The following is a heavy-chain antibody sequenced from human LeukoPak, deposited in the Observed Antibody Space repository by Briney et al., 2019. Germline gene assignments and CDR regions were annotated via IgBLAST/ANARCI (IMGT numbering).Heavy chain of an antibody. CDR2: IGGSGGST. J-gene: IGHJ4*02. CDR3: AKDVVAATGYYFDY. CDR1: GFTFSSYA. V-gene: IGHV3-23*01. D-gene: IGHD2-15*01. Sequence: GGSLRLSCAASGFTFSSYAMSWVRQAPGKGLEWVSAIGGSGGSTYYADSVKGRFTISSDNSKKTLYLQINSLRAEDTAVYYCAKDVVAATGYYFDYWGQGTLVTVSS.